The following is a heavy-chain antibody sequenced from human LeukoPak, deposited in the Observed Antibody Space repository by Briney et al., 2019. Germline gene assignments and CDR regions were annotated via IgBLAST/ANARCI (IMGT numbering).Heavy chain of an antibody. J-gene: IGHJ2*01. V-gene: IGHV4-34*01. CDR1: GGSFGGYY. Sequence: SETLSLTCAVSGGSFGGYYWSWVRQPPGKGLEWVGEISHSGNTNYNPSLESRVTISVDTSKNQFSLKLTSVTAADTSVYFSARWAVPAAIVADRRYFDLWGRGTLVTVSS. CDR3: ARWAVPAAIVADRRYFDL. D-gene: IGHD2-21*01. CDR2: ISHSGNT.